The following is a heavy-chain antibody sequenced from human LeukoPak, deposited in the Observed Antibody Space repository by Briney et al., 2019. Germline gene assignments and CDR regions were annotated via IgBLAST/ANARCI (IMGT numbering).Heavy chain of an antibody. CDR1: GFTVRSNY. D-gene: IGHD5/OR15-5a*01. J-gene: IGHJ4*02. Sequence: GGSLSLSCAVSGFTVRSNYMTWVRQAPGKGLEWVSVLHSGGDTYYADSVKGRFTISRDNSENTVYLQMNSLRAEDTAVYYCARGKVYYYYDYWGQGTLVAVSS. CDR3: ARGKVYYYYDY. V-gene: IGHV3-53*01. CDR2: LHSGGDT.